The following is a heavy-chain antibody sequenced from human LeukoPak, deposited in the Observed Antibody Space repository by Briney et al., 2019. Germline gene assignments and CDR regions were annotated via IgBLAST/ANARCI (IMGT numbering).Heavy chain of an antibody. CDR2: ISGSGGST. Sequence: GGSLRLSCAASGFTFSSYAMSWVRQSPGKGLEWVSAISGSGGSTYYADSVKGRFTISRDNAKNSLYLQMNSLRAEDTAVYYCARDGPVLRYPYYYYGMDVWGQGTTVTVSS. D-gene: IGHD3-9*01. J-gene: IGHJ6*02. CDR1: GFTFSSYA. CDR3: ARDGPVLRYPYYYYGMDV. V-gene: IGHV3-23*01.